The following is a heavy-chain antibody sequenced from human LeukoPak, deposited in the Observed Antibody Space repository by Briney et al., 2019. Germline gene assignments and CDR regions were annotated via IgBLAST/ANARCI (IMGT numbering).Heavy chain of an antibody. CDR3: ARDQIVVVPAARGFQH. J-gene: IGHJ1*01. V-gene: IGHV1-3*01. CDR2: INAGNGNT. Sequence: ASVKVSCKASGYTFTSYAMHWVRQAPGQRLEWMGWINAGNGNTKYSQKFQGRVTITRDTSASTAYMELSSLRSEDTAVYYCARDQIVVVPAARGFQHWGQGTLVTVSS. D-gene: IGHD2-2*01. CDR1: GYTFTSYA.